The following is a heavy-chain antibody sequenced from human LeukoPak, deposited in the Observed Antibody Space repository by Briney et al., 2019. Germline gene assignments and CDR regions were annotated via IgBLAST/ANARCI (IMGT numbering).Heavy chain of an antibody. CDR2: INHSGST. D-gene: IGHD5-24*01. CDR1: GGSFSGYY. V-gene: IGHV4-34*01. Sequence: PSETLSLTCAVYGGSFSGYYWSWIRQPPGKGLEWIGEINHSGSTSYNPSLKSRVTISVDTSKNQFSLKLSSVTAADTAVYYCARGHRGYNRSYYFDYWGQGTLVTVSS. CDR3: ARGHRGYNRSYYFDY. J-gene: IGHJ4*02.